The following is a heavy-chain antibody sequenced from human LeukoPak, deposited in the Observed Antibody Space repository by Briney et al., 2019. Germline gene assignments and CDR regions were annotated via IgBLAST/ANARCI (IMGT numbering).Heavy chain of an antibody. CDR3: ARDYSFDY. CDR2: IYYSGST. D-gene: IGHD3/OR15-3a*01. J-gene: IGHJ4*02. Sequence: SETLSLTCTVSGGSISSSSYYWGWIRQPPGKGLEWIGSIYYSGSTYYNPSLKSRVTLSVDTSKNQFSLKLSSVTAADTAVYYCARDYSFDYWGQGTLVTVSS. V-gene: IGHV4-39*01. CDR1: GGSISSSSYY.